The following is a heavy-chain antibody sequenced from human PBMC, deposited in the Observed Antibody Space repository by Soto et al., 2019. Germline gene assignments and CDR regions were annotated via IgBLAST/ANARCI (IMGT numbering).Heavy chain of an antibody. D-gene: IGHD3-22*01. CDR3: TRDPYDSSGYYDY. CDR1: GFTFAYYA. CDR2: IRSKTYGGTT. V-gene: IGHV3-49*04. J-gene: IGHJ4*02. Sequence: GGSLRLSGSASGFTFAYYAVSWVRQAPGKGLEWVGFIRSKTYGGTTEYAASVKGRFIISRDDSKSIAYLQMNSLKTEDTAVYYCTRDPYDSSGYYDYWGQGTLVTVSS.